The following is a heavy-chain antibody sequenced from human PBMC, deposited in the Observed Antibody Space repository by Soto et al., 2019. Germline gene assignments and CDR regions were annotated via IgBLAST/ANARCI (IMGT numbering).Heavy chain of an antibody. Sequence: TGGSLRLSCAASGFTVCSNYMSWVRQAPGEGLEWVSVIYSGGSTYYADSVKGRFTISRHNSQTTLYLQMNSLRVEDTAVYYCARVTSTIFGVVSKSYCDYGGQGTLVTVSS. CDR1: GFTVCSNY. D-gene: IGHD3-3*01. V-gene: IGHV3-53*04. CDR3: ARVTSTIFGVVSKSYCDY. CDR2: IYSGGST. J-gene: IGHJ4*02.